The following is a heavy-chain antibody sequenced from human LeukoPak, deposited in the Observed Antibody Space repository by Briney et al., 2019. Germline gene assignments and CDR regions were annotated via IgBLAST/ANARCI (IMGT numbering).Heavy chain of an antibody. D-gene: IGHD3-16*01. J-gene: IGHJ4*02. CDR3: ARDDYVWGSSRSGYFDY. CDR2: ISYDGNHK. CDR1: GFTFSHYA. Sequence: QAGGSLRLSCAASGFTFSHYAMHWVRQAPGKGLEGVAVISYDGNHKYYADPVKGRFTISRDNYKNTLYVQMNSLRAEDTAVYYCARDDYVWGSSRSGYFDYWGQGTLVTVSS. V-gene: IGHV3-30*07.